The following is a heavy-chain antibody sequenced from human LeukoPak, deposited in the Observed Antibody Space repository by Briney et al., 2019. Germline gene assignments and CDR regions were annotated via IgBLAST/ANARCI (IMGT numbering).Heavy chain of an antibody. D-gene: IGHD2-8*01. J-gene: IGHJ2*01. CDR1: GFNFGYYA. V-gene: IGHV3-49*04. CDR3: AIRSCTNRVCSGNHYWYFDL. Sequence: GGSRRLSCTASGFNFGYYAMICVRQAPGKALKWLCFIISKPYTRATQYADSVKGRFTISRDDSKTLAYLQMNSLQTADTAVYYCAIRSCTNRVCSGNHYWYFDLWGRGTLVTVSS. CDR2: IISKPYTRAT.